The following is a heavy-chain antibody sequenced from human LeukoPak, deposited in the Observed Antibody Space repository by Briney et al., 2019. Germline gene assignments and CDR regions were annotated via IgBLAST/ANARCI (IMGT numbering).Heavy chain of an antibody. CDR1: GFTFSSYA. CDR2: ISYDGSNK. Sequence: GGSLRLSCAASGFTFSSYAMHWVRQAPGKGLEWVAVISYDGSNKYYADSVKGRFTISRDNSKNTLYVQMNSLRAEDTAVYYCARDQPHYETFVTLDYWGQGTLVTVSS. D-gene: IGHD2/OR15-2a*01. CDR3: ARDQPHYETFVTLDY. J-gene: IGHJ4*02. V-gene: IGHV3-30-3*01.